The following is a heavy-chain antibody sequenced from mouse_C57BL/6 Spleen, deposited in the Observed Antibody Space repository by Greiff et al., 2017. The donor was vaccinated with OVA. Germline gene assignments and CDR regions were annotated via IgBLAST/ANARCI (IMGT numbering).Heavy chain of an antibody. J-gene: IGHJ4*01. CDR1: GYTFTSYW. CDR2: IYPGNSDN. V-gene: IGHV1-5*01. CDR3: TRAKCYSNWGDYYAMDD. D-gene: IGHD2-5*01. Sequence: EVQLVESGTVLARPGASVKMSCKTSGYTFTSYWMHWVKQRPGQGLAWIGDIYPGNSDNSYNQKIKGKAKLTEVTSASTAYMGLSSLTNEDSAVYYCTRAKCYSNWGDYYAMDDWGQGTSVTVSS.